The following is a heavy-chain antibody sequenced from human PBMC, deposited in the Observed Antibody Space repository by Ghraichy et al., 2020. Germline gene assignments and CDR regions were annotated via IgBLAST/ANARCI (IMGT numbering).Heavy chain of an antibody. D-gene: IGHD3-22*01. CDR1: GYTLTGLS. V-gene: IGHV1-24*01. CDR3: ATDLAGYYDSSGRSRG. CDR2: FDPEDGET. J-gene: IGHJ4*02. Sequence: VKVSCKVSGYTLTGLSMHWVRQAPGKGLEWMGGFDPEDGETIYAQKFQGRVTMTEDTSTDTAYMELSSLRSEDTAVYYCATDLAGYYDSSGRSRGWGQGTLVTVSS.